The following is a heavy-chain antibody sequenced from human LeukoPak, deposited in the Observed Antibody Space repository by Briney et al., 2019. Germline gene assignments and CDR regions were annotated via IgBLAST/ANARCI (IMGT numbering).Heavy chain of an antibody. CDR3: AELGITMIGGV. V-gene: IGHV3-20*04. J-gene: IGHJ6*04. Sequence: GGSLRLSCAASGFSFDDYVMSWARQAPGKGLEWVSGLNWNGGSTGYADSVKGRFTISRDNAKNSLYLQMNSLRAEDTAVYYCAELGITMIGGVWGKGTTVTISS. CDR1: GFSFDDYV. CDR2: LNWNGGST. D-gene: IGHD3-10*02.